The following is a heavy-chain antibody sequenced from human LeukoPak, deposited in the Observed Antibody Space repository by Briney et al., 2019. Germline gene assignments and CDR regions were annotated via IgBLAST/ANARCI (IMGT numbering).Heavy chain of an antibody. D-gene: IGHD5-18*01. V-gene: IGHV1-2*02. Sequence: GASVKVSCEASGYTFTDYYMHWVRQAPGQGLEWMGWINPNSGGTNYAQKFQGRVTMTRDTSISTAYMELSGLSSDDTAVYYCARTWIQVWCPDFDYWGQGALSPSPQ. CDR3: ARTWIQVWCPDFDY. CDR2: INPNSGGT. J-gene: IGHJ4*02. CDR1: GYTFTDYY.